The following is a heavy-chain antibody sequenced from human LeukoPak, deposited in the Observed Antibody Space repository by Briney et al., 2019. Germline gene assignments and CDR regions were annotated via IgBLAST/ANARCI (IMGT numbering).Heavy chain of an antibody. CDR1: GFTFSDYW. CDR2: IKADGSES. D-gene: IGHD6-19*01. CDR3: ARESTGWYPDY. J-gene: IGHJ4*02. Sequence: PGGSLRLSCAASGFTFSDYWMSCVRHAPGKGLEWVANIKADGSESHFVDSLRGRFTISRDNAQNSLYLQLNSLRAEDTAVYYCARESTGWYPDYWGQGTLVTVSS. V-gene: IGHV3-7*01.